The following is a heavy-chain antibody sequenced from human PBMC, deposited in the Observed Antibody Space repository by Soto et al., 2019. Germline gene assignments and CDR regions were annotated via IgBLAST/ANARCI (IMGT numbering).Heavy chain of an antibody. Sequence: EVQLVESGGGLVKPGGSLRLSCISSGFTFRTYTMNWVRQAPGKGLEWVSGIRGFSPYTFYAESVKGRFTISRDNAKNSLYIQMTSLRAEDTAVYYCARDRGYDAHDYYDNAMDVWGQGTTVTVSS. V-gene: IGHV3-21*01. CDR1: GFTFRTYT. J-gene: IGHJ6*02. D-gene: IGHD3-16*01. CDR3: ARDRGYDAHDYYDNAMDV. CDR2: IRGFSPYT.